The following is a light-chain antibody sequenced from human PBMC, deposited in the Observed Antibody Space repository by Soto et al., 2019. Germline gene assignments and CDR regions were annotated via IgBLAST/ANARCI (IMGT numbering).Light chain of an antibody. CDR1: QTVSSSS. CDR3: QQYGSSPRT. J-gene: IGKJ1*01. CDR2: GAS. Sequence: DIVLTQSPGTLSLSPGERATLSCRASQTVSSSSLAWYQQKPGQAPRLLIFGASTRAAGFPDRFSGSGSGTDFTLTISRLEPEDFAVYYCQQYGSSPRTFGQGT. V-gene: IGKV3-20*01.